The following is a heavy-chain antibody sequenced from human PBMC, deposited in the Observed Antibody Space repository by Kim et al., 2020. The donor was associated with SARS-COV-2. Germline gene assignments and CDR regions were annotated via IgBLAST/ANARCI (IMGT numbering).Heavy chain of an antibody. J-gene: IGHJ4*02. CDR1: GDSITSSSYH. CDR3: ARLFNTYFFY. D-gene: IGHD3-9*01. V-gene: IGHV4-39*01. CDR2: IYYSGST. Sequence: SETLSLTCTVSGDSITSSSYHWGWIRQPPGKGLEWIGTIYYSGSTYYNPSLRSRVTISVDTSKNQFSLKLSSVTAADTAIYYCARLFNTYFFYWGRGSLVSVSS.